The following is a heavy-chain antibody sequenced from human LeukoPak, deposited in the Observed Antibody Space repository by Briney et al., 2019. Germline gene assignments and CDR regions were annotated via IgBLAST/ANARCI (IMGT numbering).Heavy chain of an antibody. Sequence: PSETLSLTCTVSGGSISSYYWSWIRQPPGKGLEWIGYIYYSGSTNYNPSLKSRVTISVDTSKNQFSLKLSSVTAADTAVYYCARQAQMGEFDYWGQGTLVTVSS. D-gene: IGHD3-16*01. J-gene: IGHJ4*02. CDR1: GGSISSYY. V-gene: IGHV4-59*08. CDR2: IYYSGST. CDR3: ARQAQMGEFDY.